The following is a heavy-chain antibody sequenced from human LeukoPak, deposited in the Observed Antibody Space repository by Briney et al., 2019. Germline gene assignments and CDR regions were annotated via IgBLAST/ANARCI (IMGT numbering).Heavy chain of an antibody. D-gene: IGHD6-13*01. V-gene: IGHV4-59*08. CDR3: ARQGGSSWSRSYRYNWFDP. CDR2: IYYSGST. CDR1: GGSISSYY. Sequence: SETLSLTCTVCGGSISSYYWRWIRQPPAKGLEWIGYIYYSGSTNYNLSLHSRVPISVDTPKSQFSLKLSSVTAADTAVYYCARQGGSSWSRSYRYNWFDPWGQGTLVTVSS. J-gene: IGHJ5*02.